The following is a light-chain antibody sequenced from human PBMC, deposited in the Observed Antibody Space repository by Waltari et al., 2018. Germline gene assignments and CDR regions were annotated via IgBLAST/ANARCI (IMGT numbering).Light chain of an antibody. CDR2: EVI. J-gene: IGLJ2*01. V-gene: IGLV2-8*01. CDR1: SSDIGTYTY. Sequence: QSALTQPPSASGSPGQSVTISCSGTSSDIGTYTYASWYHQHPGKAPTLMLYEVIKRPSGVPPRFSGSKSGNTASLTVSELQAEDEADYYCSSYAGSNGVLFGGGTKVTVL. CDR3: SSYAGSNGVL.